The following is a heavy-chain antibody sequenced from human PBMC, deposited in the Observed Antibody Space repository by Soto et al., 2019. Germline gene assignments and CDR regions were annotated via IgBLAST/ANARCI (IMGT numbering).Heavy chain of an antibody. J-gene: IGHJ4*02. Sequence: ASVKVSCKASGYTFTSYAMHWVRQAPGQRLEWMGWINAGNGNTKYSQKFQGRVTITRDTSASTAYMELSSLRAEDTAVYYCARVRIEYSSSSDFDYWGQGTLVTVSS. CDR2: INAGNGNT. CDR3: ARVRIEYSSSSDFDY. V-gene: IGHV1-3*01. CDR1: GYTFTSYA. D-gene: IGHD6-6*01.